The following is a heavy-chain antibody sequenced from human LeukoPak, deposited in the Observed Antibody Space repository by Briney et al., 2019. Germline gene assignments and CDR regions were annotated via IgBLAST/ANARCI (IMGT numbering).Heavy chain of an antibody. CDR2: INPSDGSA. V-gene: IGHV1-46*01. CDR3: ARGRGKVVIATYWYFDL. Sequence: GASVKVSCKASGYTFSSNYIHWVRQAPGQGLEWMGIINPSDGSANSAQKFQGRVTMTRDTSTSTLYMELSSLRSEDTAVYYCARGRGKVVIATYWYFDLWGRGTLVTVSS. D-gene: IGHD3-22*01. J-gene: IGHJ2*01. CDR1: GYTFSSNY.